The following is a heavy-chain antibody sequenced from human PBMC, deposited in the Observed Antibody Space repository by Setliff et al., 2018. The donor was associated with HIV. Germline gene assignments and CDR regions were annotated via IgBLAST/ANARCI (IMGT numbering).Heavy chain of an antibody. J-gene: IGHJ6*03. Sequence: GASVKVSCKASGYSLSTYAISWVRQAPGQGLEWMGWIDSNNGNRNFAQKFRGRVTRTTDISTNTAYMEVRSLSFDDTAVYYCVRLTADRTNYYYYMDVWGKGTTVTVSS. V-gene: IGHV1-18*01. CDR2: IDSNNGNR. CDR1: GYSLSTYA. D-gene: IGHD2-8*01. CDR3: VRLTADRTNYYYYMDV.